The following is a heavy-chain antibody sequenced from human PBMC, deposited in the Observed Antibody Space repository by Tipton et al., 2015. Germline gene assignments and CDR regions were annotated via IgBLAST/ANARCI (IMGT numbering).Heavy chain of an antibody. CDR3: ARDLEHGMDV. J-gene: IGHJ6*02. V-gene: IGHV4-38-2*02. CDR2: ISHSGNT. D-gene: IGHD5-24*01. Sequence: TLSLTCAVSAYSISSDYYWGWIRQPPGKGLEWIGRISHSGNTYYNPSLKSRVTISVDTSKNQFSLTLNSVAAADTAVYYCARDLEHGMDVWGHGTTVTVS. CDR1: AYSISSDYY.